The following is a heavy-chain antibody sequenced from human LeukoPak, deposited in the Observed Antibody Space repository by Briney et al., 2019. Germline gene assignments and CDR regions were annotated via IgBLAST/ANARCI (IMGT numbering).Heavy chain of an antibody. Sequence: GGSLSLSCVASGFDFSSFNMNWVRQAPGKGLEWVSSISSSGTYTYFADSLRGRVSISRDNARSSLYLQMDSLSAEDTAVYYCARDQAEEWLLSRYFDHWGQGALVTVSS. CDR3: ARDQAEEWLLSRYFDH. CDR1: GFDFSSFN. CDR2: ISSSGTYT. J-gene: IGHJ4*02. D-gene: IGHD3-3*01. V-gene: IGHV3-21*01.